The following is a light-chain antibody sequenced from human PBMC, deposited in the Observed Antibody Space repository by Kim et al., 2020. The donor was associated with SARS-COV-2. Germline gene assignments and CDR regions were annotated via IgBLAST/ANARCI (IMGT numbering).Light chain of an antibody. CDR2: GAS. V-gene: IGKV3-15*01. CDR1: QSVSSN. J-gene: IGKJ3*01. Sequence: SPGERATLSCRASQSVSSNLAWYQQKPGQAPRLLIYGASTRATGIPARFSGSGSGTEFTLTISSQQSEDFAVYYCQQYNNWPPFTFGPGTKVDIK. CDR3: QQYNNWPPFT.